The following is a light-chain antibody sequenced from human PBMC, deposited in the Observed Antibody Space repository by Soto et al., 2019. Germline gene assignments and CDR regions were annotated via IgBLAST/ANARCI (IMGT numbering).Light chain of an antibody. J-gene: IGKJ4*01. CDR2: AAS. CDR1: QSISKY. Sequence: DIQLTQSPSSLSASVGDRVTITCRASQSISKYVNWYQHKPGKAPTVLIHAASSLQSGVPSRFSGSGSGTDFFLTISSLQPEEFAVYYCKKSHSKPLTVGGGNKVAIK. CDR3: KKSHSKPLT. V-gene: IGKV1-39*01.